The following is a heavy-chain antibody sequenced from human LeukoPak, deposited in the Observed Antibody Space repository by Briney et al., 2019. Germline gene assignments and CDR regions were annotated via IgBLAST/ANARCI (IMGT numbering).Heavy chain of an antibody. CDR3: AKTLRESSGREYFDL. J-gene: IGHJ2*01. V-gene: IGHV3-23*01. Sequence: GGSLRLSCATSDFTVSTNYMTWVRQAPGKGLEWVSGVSGSGGSTYYADSVKGRFTISRDNSKNTLYLQLNSLRVEDTAEYYCAKTLRESSGREYFDLWGRGTLVTVSS. CDR1: DFTVSTNY. D-gene: IGHD6-19*01. CDR2: VSGSGGST.